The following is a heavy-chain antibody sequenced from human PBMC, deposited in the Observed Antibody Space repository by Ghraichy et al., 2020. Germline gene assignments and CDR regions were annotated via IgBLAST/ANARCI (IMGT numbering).Heavy chain of an antibody. D-gene: IGHD5-12*01. CDR2: IIPSSGAT. CDR3: ARGGLRVPGFFDF. CDR1: GYTFTGHY. V-gene: IGHV1-2*06. Sequence: ASVKVSCKTSGYTFTGHYIHWVRQAPGQGLEWMGRIIPSSGATSYAQKFQGRVSMTRDTPVTTAYLELTALRPDDTALYYCARGGLRVPGFFDFWGQGTLVTVSS. J-gene: IGHJ4*02.